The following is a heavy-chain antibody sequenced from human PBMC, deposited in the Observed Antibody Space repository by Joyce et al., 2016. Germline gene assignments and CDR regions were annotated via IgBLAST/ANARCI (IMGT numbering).Heavy chain of an antibody. CDR2: IIPLFGAP. CDR3: ARDQVRGSIDSAFEY. D-gene: IGHD3-10*01. J-gene: IGHJ4*02. CDR1: GGNFRSYA. Sequence: QVHLAQSGAEVTRPGSSVKLSCKTSGGNFRSYALNWVRQAPGQGLEWMRGIIPLFGAPSYAQKFQGRITLTADVSTTPVYIQLGSLTSADTAVYYCARDQVRGSIDSAFEYWGQGALVTVSS. V-gene: IGHV1-69*01.